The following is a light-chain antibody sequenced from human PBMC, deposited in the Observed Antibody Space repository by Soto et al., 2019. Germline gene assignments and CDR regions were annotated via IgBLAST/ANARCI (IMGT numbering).Light chain of an antibody. CDR1: SGHSSYA. CDR3: HTRGTGTRI. Sequence: QLVLTQSPSASASLGASVKLTCNVSSGHSSYAIAWHQQQPGKGPRFLMRVNSDGSHSKGDGIPDRFSGSSSGAECYLTISNLQSEDEADYYCHTRGTGTRIFGGGTKLTVL. J-gene: IGLJ2*01. CDR2: VNSDGSH. V-gene: IGLV4-69*02.